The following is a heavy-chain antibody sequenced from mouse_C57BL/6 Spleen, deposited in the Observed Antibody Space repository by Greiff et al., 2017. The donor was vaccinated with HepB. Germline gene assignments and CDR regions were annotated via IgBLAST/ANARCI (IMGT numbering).Heavy chain of an antibody. CDR3: AARFYGSSHWYFDV. CDR1: GYTFTSYW. D-gene: IGHD1-1*01. CDR2: IDPSDSYT. Sequence: QVQLQQPGAELVMPGASVKLSCKASGYTFTSYWTHWVKQRPGQGLEWIGEIDPSDSYTNYNQKFKGKSTLTVDKSSSTAYMQLSSLTSEDSAVYYCAARFYGSSHWYFDVWGTGTTVTVSS. J-gene: IGHJ1*03. V-gene: IGHV1-69*01.